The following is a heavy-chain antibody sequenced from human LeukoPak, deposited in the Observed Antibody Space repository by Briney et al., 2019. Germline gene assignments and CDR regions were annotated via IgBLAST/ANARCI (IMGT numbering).Heavy chain of an antibody. D-gene: IGHD4-23*01. CDR2: ISTSSSAI. V-gene: IGHV3-48*02. J-gene: IGHJ4*02. CDR1: GFTFGSYT. CDR3: ARDNSGGNSGMDY. Sequence: SGGSLRLSCAASGFTFGSYTMNWVRQAPGKGLGWVSYISTSSSAIYYADSVKGRFIISRDNARNSLYLQMNSLRDEDTAVYYCARDNSGGNSGMDYWGQGTLVAVSS.